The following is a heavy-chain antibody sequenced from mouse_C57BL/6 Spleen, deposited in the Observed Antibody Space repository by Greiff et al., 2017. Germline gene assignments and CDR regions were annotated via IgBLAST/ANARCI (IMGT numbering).Heavy chain of an antibody. J-gene: IGHJ2*01. D-gene: IGHD1-1*01. CDR3: ARPYYYGSSHYFDY. CDR1: GYTFTSYW. CDR2: IDPSDSYT. Sequence: QVQLQQPGAELVKPGASVKLSCKASGYTFTSYWMQWVKQRPGQGLEWIGEIDPSDSYTNYNQKFKGKATLTVDTSSSTAYMQLSSLTSEDSAVYYCARPYYYGSSHYFDYWGQGTTLTVSS. V-gene: IGHV1-50*01.